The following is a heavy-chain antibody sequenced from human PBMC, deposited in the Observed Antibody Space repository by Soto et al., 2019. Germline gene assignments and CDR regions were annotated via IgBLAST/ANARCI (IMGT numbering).Heavy chain of an antibody. CDR3: VCQIGNSAMLIIDS. CDR2: IYPDDSDT. D-gene: IGHD3-16*01. V-gene: IGHV5-51*01. J-gene: IGHJ4*02. Sequence: GESLKISCKASGYTFSVYWIGWVRQMPGKGLEWMGNIYPDDSDTSNNPSFDDRVTVSADKSSNTAYLQWSSLEASDTAIYYCVCQIGNSAMLIIDSCGQGPPVTVSS. CDR1: GYTFSVYW.